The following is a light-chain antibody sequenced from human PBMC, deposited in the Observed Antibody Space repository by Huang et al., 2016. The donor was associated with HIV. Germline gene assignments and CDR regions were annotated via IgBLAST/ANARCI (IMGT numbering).Light chain of an antibody. J-gene: IGKJ1*01. CDR2: GAS. CDR1: QSVSSN. V-gene: IGKV3-15*01. CDR3: QQYNNWPRGT. Sequence: EIEMTQSPVTLSVSPGERATLSCRASQSVSSNLAWYQRKPGQAPRLLSYGASTRATGIPARFSGSGSGTDFTLTISSLQSEDFAVYYCQQYNNWPRGTFGQGTKVDIK.